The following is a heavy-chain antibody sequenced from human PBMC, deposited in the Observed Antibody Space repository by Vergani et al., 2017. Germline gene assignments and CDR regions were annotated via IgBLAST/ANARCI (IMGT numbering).Heavy chain of an antibody. J-gene: IGHJ5*01. V-gene: IGHV4-39*01. D-gene: IGHD3-3*01. Sequence: QLQLPESGPGLVKPSETLSLTCTVSGGSLRSSTYYLGWIPQPPGKGLEWIGSVHYSGITYYNPSLNSRVTMSVNTSKNQFTLKLSAVTAADTAVYYCAGDFSSAQIVWFDSWGQGTLVTVSS. CDR3: AGDFSSAQIVWFDS. CDR2: VHYSGIT. CDR1: GGSLRSSTYY.